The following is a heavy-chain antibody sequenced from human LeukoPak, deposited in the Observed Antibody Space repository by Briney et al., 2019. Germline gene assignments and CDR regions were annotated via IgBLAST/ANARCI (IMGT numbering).Heavy chain of an antibody. Sequence: TPSETLSLTCTVSGDSISSGDYYWSWIRQPAGKGLEWIGRIPSSGSTNYNPSLKSRVTISVDTSKNQFSLKLSSVTAADTAVYFCARGPYSYDSSGAFDIWGQGTMVTVSS. CDR2: IPSSGST. CDR3: ARGPYSYDSSGAFDI. CDR1: GDSISSGDYY. V-gene: IGHV4-61*02. D-gene: IGHD3-22*01. J-gene: IGHJ3*02.